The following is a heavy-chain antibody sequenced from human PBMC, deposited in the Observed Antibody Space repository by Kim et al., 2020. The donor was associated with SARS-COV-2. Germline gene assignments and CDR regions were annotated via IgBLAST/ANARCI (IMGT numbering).Heavy chain of an antibody. Sequence: TTSNPSLKSRVTISVDTSKNQFSLKLSSVTAADTAVYYCARRWLGRYFDLWGRGTLVTVSS. CDR2: T. J-gene: IGHJ2*01. CDR3: ARRWLGRYFDL. V-gene: IGHV4-39*01. D-gene: IGHD3-10*01.